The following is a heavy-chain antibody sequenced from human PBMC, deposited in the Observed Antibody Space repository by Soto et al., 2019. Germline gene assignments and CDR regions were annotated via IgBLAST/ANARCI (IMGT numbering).Heavy chain of an antibody. V-gene: IGHV3-15*07. CDR1: GFTFTNAW. D-gene: IGHD2-2*01. CDR2: IKSKTDGGTA. Sequence: EVQLVESGGGLVKPGVSLRLSCAASGFTFTNAWMNWVRQAPGKGLEWVGRIKSKTDGGTADYAAPVKGRFTISRDDSRTTLYRQMNSLKAEDTAVYYCTPGGVPVAAKGYYYYAMDVWGQGTTVTVSS. CDR3: TPGGVPVAAKGYYYYAMDV. J-gene: IGHJ6*02.